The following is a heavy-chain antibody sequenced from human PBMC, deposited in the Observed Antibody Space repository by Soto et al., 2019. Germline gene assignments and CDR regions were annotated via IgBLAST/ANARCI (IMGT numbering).Heavy chain of an antibody. J-gene: IGHJ4*02. CDR2: ISGSGGST. CDR3: ATRKPEQWLVD. V-gene: IGHV3-23*01. CDR1: GFTFSNYA. D-gene: IGHD6-19*01. Sequence: EVPLLESGGGLVQPGGSLRLSCAASGFTFSNYAMTWVRQAPGKGLEWVSAISGSGGSTYYADSVKGRFTISRDNSKNTLYLQMNSLRAEDTAVYYCATRKPEQWLVDWGQGTLVTVSS.